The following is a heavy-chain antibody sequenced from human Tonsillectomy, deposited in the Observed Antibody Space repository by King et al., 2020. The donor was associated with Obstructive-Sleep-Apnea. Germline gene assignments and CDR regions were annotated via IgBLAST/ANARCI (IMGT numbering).Heavy chain of an antibody. CDR2: ISGSGGST. D-gene: IGHD3-22*01. J-gene: IGHJ4*02. CDR3: AKENYYDSSGYCDY. V-gene: IGHV3-23*04. Sequence: VQLVESGGGLVQPGGSLRLSCAASGFTFSSYAMSWVRQAPGKGLEWVAAISGSGGSTFYADSVNGRFTIARDNSKNTLYLQMNSLRAEDTAVYYCAKENYYDSSGYCDYWGQGTLVTVSS. CDR1: GFTFSSYA.